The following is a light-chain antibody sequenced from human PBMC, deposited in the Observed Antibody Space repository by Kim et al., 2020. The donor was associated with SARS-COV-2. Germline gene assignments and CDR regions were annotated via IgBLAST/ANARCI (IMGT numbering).Light chain of an antibody. CDR3: QQYSSSPAT. Sequence: EIVLTQSPGTLSLSPRERATLSCRASQSVSSNYLAWYQQKPGQAPRLLIYGASSRATGIPDRFSGSGSGTDFTLTITRLEPEDFAVYYCQQYSSSPATFGQVTKVDIK. V-gene: IGKV3-20*01. CDR1: QSVSSNY. CDR2: GAS. J-gene: IGKJ1*01.